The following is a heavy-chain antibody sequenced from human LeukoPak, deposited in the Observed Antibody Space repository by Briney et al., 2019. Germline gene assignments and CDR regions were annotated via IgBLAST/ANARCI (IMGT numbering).Heavy chain of an antibody. J-gene: IGHJ1*01. CDR3: AKYRITMVRGVIIRAEYFQH. Sequence: PGGSLRLSCAASGFTFSSYAMSWVRQAPGKGLEWVSAISGSGGSTYYADSVKGRFTISRDNSKNTLYLQMNSLRAEDTAVYYCAKYRITMVRGVIIRAEYFQHWGQGTLVTVSS. CDR2: ISGSGGST. CDR1: GFTFSSYA. V-gene: IGHV3-23*01. D-gene: IGHD3-10*01.